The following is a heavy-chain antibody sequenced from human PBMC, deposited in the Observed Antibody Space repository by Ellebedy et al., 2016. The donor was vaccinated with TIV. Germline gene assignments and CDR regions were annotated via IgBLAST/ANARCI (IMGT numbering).Heavy chain of an antibody. CDR1: EFTFDDYA. V-gene: IGHV3-9*01. CDR2: ISWRGHYI. Sequence: SLKISXAASEFTFDDYAMHWVRQAPGKGLEWVSGISWRGHYIGYADSVRGRFTISRDNAKSSLYLQMNSLRIEGTAVYYCTKDLLRGIWGGSGRDYWGQGTLVTVSS. J-gene: IGHJ4*02. D-gene: IGHD7-27*01. CDR3: TKDLLRGIWGGSGRDY.